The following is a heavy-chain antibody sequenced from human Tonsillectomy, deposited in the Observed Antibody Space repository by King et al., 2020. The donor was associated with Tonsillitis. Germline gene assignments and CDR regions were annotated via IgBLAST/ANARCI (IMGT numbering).Heavy chain of an antibody. CDR1: GFSLSTSGVG. CDR2: IYWNDDK. V-gene: IGHV2-5*01. D-gene: IGHD3-10*01. J-gene: IGHJ3*02. Sequence: TLKESGPTLVKPTQTLTLTCTFSGFSLSTSGVGVGWIRPPPGKALEWLALIYWNDDKRYSPSLKSSVTITKDTSKNQVVLTMTNMDSVDTATYYCEHRHVTGVTGVRGGFDSWGQGTMVTVSS. CDR3: EHRHVTGVTGVRGGFDS.